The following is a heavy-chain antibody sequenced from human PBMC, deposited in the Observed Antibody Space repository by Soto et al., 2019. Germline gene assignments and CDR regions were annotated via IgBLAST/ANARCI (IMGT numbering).Heavy chain of an antibody. CDR1: GYSFSGYW. D-gene: IGHD3-22*01. CDR3: ARPIGSYYYDNSDSFGY. Sequence: SLKISCKGSGYSFSGYWIGWVRQMPGKGLEWMGIIYPGDSETRYSPSFQGQVTISADKSISTAYLQWSSLKASDTAMYYCARPIGSYYYDNSDSFGYWGQGTLVTVSS. J-gene: IGHJ4*02. V-gene: IGHV5-51*01. CDR2: IYPGDSET.